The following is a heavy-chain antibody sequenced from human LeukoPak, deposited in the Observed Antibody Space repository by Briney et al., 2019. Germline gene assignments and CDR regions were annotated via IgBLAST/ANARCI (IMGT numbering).Heavy chain of an antibody. Sequence: PGGSLRLSCAASGFTFSSYSMNWVRQAPEKGLEWVSSISSSSSYVYYADSVKGRFTISRDNAKNSLYLQMNSLRAEDTAVYYCARDRQLVDYWGQGTLVTVSS. J-gene: IGHJ4*02. CDR2: ISSSSSYV. CDR1: GFTFSSYS. D-gene: IGHD6-13*01. V-gene: IGHV3-21*01. CDR3: ARDRQLVDY.